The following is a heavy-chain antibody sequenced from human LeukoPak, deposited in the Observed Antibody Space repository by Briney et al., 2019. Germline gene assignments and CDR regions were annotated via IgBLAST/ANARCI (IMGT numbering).Heavy chain of an antibody. V-gene: IGHV3-66*01. J-gene: IGHJ4*02. CDR1: GFTVSSNY. CDR3: ARGIAVASFDY. D-gene: IGHD6-19*01. CDR2: IYSGGST. Sequence: PGGSLRLSCAAPGFTVSSNYMSWVRQAPGKGLEWVSVIYSGGSTYYADSVKGRFTISRDNSKNTLYLQMNSLRAEDTAVYYCARGIAVASFDYWGQGTLVTVSS.